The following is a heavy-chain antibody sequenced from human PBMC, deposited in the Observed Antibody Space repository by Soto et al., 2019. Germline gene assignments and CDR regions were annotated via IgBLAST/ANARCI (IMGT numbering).Heavy chain of an antibody. CDR2: VSIGGST. D-gene: IGHD2-15*01. CDR3: AKRRGAGGHFDY. Sequence: GSLRLSCEASGFNVSSYAMGLVRQGPGKGLEWVAVVSIGGSTHYADSVRGRFTISRDNSKNTLSLQMNSLTAEDTAVYFCAKRRGAGGHFDYWGQGALVTVYS. CDR1: GFNVSSYA. V-gene: IGHV3-23*01. J-gene: IGHJ4*02.